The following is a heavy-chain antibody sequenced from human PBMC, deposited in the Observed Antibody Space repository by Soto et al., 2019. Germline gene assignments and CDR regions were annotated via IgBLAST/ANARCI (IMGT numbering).Heavy chain of an antibody. CDR2: IYYSGST. V-gene: IGHV4-61*03. J-gene: IGHJ6*02. Sequence: PSETLSLTCTVSGGSVSSGSYYWSWIRQPPGKGLEWIGYIYYSGSTNYNPSLKSRVTISVDTSKNHFSLKLSSVTAADTAVYYCAGLRVATSYSYYYGLDVWGQGTTVTVSS. CDR3: AGLRVATSYSYYYGLDV. CDR1: GGSVSSGSYY. D-gene: IGHD5-12*01.